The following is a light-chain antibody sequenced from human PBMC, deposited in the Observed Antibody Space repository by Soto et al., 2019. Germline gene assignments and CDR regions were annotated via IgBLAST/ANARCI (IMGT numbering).Light chain of an antibody. CDR2: DVS. V-gene: IGKV1-33*01. CDR3: QQYERFST. J-gene: IGKJ2*01. Sequence: DIQMTQSPSSLSASVGDRVTITCQASQDIGHYLNWYQQKAGKAPKLLIYDVSNLETGVPSRFSGGGSGTNFTFTISSLQPEDVGTYFCQQYERFSTFGQGTKVEI. CDR1: QDIGHY.